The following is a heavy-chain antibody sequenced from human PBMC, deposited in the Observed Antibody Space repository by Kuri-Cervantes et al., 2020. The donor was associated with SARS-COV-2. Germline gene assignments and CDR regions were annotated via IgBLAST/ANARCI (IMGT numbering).Heavy chain of an antibody. V-gene: IGHV3-72*01. CDR2: TRNKANSYTT. Sequence: GGSLRLSCAASGFTVSDHYMDWVRQAPGKGLEWVGRTRNKANSYTTEYAASVKGGFTISRDDSKNSLYLQMNSLKTEDTAVYYCASAVAGLFDYWGQGTLVTVSS. J-gene: IGHJ4*02. CDR1: GFTVSDHY. CDR3: ASAVAGLFDY. D-gene: IGHD6-19*01.